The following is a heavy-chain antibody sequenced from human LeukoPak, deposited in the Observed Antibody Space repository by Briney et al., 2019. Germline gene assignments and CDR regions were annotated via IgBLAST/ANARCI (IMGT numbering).Heavy chain of an antibody. CDR3: ARHTFGSHFEY. CDR2: IDYSGNT. V-gene: IGHV4-59*08. D-gene: IGHD3-16*01. J-gene: IGHJ4*02. Sequence: PSETLSLTCTVSGGSISGYYWSWIRQPPGKGLEWIGYIDYSGNTNYNPSLKSRVTISVDTSKNQFSLKLSSVTAADTAVYYCARHTFGSHFEYWGQGALVTVSS. CDR1: GGSISGYY.